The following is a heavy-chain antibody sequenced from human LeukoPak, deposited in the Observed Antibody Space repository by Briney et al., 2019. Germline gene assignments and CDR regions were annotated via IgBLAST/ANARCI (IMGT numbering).Heavy chain of an antibody. CDR3: VSQQVVPL. D-gene: IGHD6-13*01. CDR2: LNPNNGGT. V-gene: IGHV1-2*02. J-gene: IGHJ4*02. Sequence: ASVTVSCKASGYTFTVYYMHWVRQAPGQGFEWMGWLNPNNGGTNYAQKFQGRVTMARDTSISTAYMELSSLRSDDAAVYYCVSQQVVPLWGQGTLVTGSS. CDR1: GYTFTVYY.